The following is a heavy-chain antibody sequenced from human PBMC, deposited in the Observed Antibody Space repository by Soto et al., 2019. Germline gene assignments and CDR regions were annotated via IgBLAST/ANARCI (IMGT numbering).Heavy chain of an antibody. D-gene: IGHD1-1*01. CDR2: MSHSGGT. Sequence: QVQLQQWGAGLLKPSETLSLTCAVFGGSVNSGNYYWSWIRQPPGKGLEWIGEMSHSGGTHFNPSLKSQFRRSVDTSKNQFSLRMGSVPAADTALYYCARVERGTATTVVDAFDIWGPGTMVTVSS. CDR3: ARVERGTATTVVDAFDI. J-gene: IGHJ3*02. V-gene: IGHV4-34*01. CDR1: GGSVNSGNYY.